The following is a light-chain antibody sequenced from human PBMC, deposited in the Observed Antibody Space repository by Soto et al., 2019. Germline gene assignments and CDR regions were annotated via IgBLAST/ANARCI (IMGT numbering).Light chain of an antibody. J-gene: IGKJ1*01. CDR1: QSINKW. V-gene: IGKV1-17*01. CDR2: AAS. Sequence: DIQMTQSPSTLSASVGDRVTITCRASQSINKWMAWYQLKPGKAPKRLIYAASSLQSGVPSRFSGSGSGTEFTLRISSLQPEDFATYYCLQHNSYPWTFGEGTKVDIK. CDR3: LQHNSYPWT.